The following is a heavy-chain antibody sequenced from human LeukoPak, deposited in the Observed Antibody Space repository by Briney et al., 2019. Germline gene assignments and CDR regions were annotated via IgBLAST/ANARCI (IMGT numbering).Heavy chain of an antibody. D-gene: IGHD2-15*01. CDR1: GYTFTSYG. CDR2: ISAYNGNT. CDR3: ARSFPPPLYCSGGSCYAVLYSYGLHGYYMDV. V-gene: IGHV1-18*01. J-gene: IGHJ6*03. Sequence: ASVKVSCKASGYTFTSYGISWVRQAPGQGLEWMGWISAYNGNTNYAQKLQGRVTMTTDTSTSTAYMELRSLRSDDTAVYYCARSFPPPLYCSGGSCYAVLYSYGLHGYYMDVWGKGTTVTISS.